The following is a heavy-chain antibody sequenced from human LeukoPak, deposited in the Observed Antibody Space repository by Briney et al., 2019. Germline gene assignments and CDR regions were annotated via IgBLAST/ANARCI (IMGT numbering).Heavy chain of an antibody. CDR3: ARSISLYSYFDH. CDR2: ISSSGDT. Sequence: SETLSLTCTVSGGSIKNYFWSWVRQPAGKGLEWIGRISSSGDTDYNPSLKSRLSMSVDTSNNQFSLRLSSVTAADTAVFYCARSISLYSYFDHWGQGTLITVSS. V-gene: IGHV4-4*07. J-gene: IGHJ4*02. D-gene: IGHD6-13*01. CDR1: GGSIKNYF.